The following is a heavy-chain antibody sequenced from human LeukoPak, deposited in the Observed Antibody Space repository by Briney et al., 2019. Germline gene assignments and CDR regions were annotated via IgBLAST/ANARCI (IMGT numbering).Heavy chain of an antibody. V-gene: IGHV3-23*02. J-gene: IGHJ4*02. CDR1: GITLSNYG. D-gene: IGHD2-2*01. CDR3: AKRGVVIRVILVGVHTAAYYFES. Sequence: PGGSLTLSCALSGITLSNYGVRWVRQAPGRGLEWVAGFSDCGGNTKYGDSVKGLFTLSRDNPKNPLYLQINSLSAEDTAVYFWAKRGVVIRVILVGVHTAAYYFESWGQRALVTVSS. CDR2: FSDCGGNT.